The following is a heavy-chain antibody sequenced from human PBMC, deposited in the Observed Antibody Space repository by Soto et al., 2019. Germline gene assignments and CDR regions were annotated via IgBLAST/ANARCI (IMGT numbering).Heavy chain of an antibody. J-gene: IGHJ4*02. CDR3: ARHGDHISPMGRGGVESDY. CDR2: IYYSGST. Sequence: PSETLSLTCTVSGGSISSSSYYWGWIRQPPGKGLEWIGSIYYSGSTYYNPSLKSRVTISVDTSQNPFSLKLSSVTAADPAVYYCARHGDHISPMGRGGVESDYWGQGTLVTVSS. CDR1: GGSISSSSYY. V-gene: IGHV4-39*01. D-gene: IGHD3-10*01.